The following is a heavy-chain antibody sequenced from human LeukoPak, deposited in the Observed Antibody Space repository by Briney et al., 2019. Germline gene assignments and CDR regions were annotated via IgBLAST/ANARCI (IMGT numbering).Heavy chain of an antibody. CDR1: GFTFSSYW. D-gene: IGHD6-6*01. CDR2: INQDGSEK. CDR3: VREGAYSTSSPAGY. J-gene: IGHJ4*02. Sequence: GGSLRLSCAASGFTFSSYWMSWVRQARGKKLEWVDNINQDGSEKYYVDSVKGRFIISRDNAKNSLFLQMNILTAEDTAIYYCVREGAYSTSSPAGYWGQGTLVSVSS. V-gene: IGHV3-7*01.